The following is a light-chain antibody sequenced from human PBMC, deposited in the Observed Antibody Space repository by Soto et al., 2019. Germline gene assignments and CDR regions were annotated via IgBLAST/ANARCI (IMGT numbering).Light chain of an antibody. J-gene: IGKJ4*01. CDR2: TAS. CDR3: QHYYSYPLS. V-gene: IGKV1-12*01. CDR1: QGIGDS. Sequence: IQMTQSPSYVSASVGDRVTITCRASQGIGDSLAWYQQKPGKAPNLLIHTASSLERGVPSRFSGGGSATDFTLTISSLQAEDFATYHCQHYYSYPLSFAGGTKVDIK.